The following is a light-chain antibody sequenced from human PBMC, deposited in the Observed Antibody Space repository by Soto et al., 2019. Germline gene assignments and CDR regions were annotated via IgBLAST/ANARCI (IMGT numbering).Light chain of an antibody. Sequence: ENVLTQSPGTRSLSPGERATLSCRASQTVSSTYLAWYQQKPGQAPRLVIYGASSRATGIPDRFSGTVSGTDGTLTISRLETEDGSVYYCQQYGSSTITFGQGTRLEIK. CDR3: QQYGSSTIT. CDR1: QTVSSTY. CDR2: GAS. J-gene: IGKJ5*01. V-gene: IGKV3-20*01.